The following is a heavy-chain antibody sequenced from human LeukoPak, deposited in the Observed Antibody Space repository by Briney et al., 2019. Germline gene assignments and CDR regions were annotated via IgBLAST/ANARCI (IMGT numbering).Heavy chain of an antibody. Sequence: GESLQISRKGSGYTFTSFWIGWVRQLPGKGLEWMGIIYPGDSDTRYSPSFQGQVTISVDKSINTAYLQWSSLKASDTAMYYCARANIVVVPAASSYYMDVWGKGTTVTVSS. J-gene: IGHJ6*03. V-gene: IGHV5-51*01. D-gene: IGHD2-2*01. CDR1: GYTFTSFW. CDR2: IYPGDSDT. CDR3: ARANIVVVPAASSYYMDV.